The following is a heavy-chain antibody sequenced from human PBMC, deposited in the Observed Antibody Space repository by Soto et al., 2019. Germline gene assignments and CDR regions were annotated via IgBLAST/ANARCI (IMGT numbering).Heavy chain of an antibody. D-gene: IGHD1-1*01. V-gene: IGHV4-31*03. J-gene: IGHJ4*02. CDR1: GGSISSGGYY. Sequence: SETLSLTCTVSGGSISSGGYYWSWIRQHPGKGLEWIGYIYYSGSTYYNPSLKSRVTISVDTSKNQFSLKLSSVTAADTAVYYCARELLEPDPYFDYWGQGTLVTVSS. CDR2: IYYSGST. CDR3: ARELLEPDPYFDY.